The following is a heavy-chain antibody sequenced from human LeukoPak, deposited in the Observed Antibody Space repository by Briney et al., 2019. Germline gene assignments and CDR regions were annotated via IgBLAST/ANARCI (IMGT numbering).Heavy chain of an antibody. CDR2: ISGSGGSK. Sequence: PGGSLRLSCAASGFTFSSHAMSWVRQAPGKGLEWVSAISGSGGSKYYADSVKGRFTISRDNSKNTLHVQMNSLRAEDTATYYCAKGTTYYDILTGYGYPYYFDYWGQGTLVTVSS. D-gene: IGHD3-9*01. J-gene: IGHJ4*02. CDR1: GFTFSSHA. V-gene: IGHV3-23*01. CDR3: AKGTTYYDILTGYGYPYYFDY.